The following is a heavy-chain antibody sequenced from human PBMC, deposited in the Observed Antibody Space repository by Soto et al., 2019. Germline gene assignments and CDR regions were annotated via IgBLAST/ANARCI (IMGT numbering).Heavy chain of an antibody. CDR2: INRTGGT. CDR3: ATRITVFGLLIPPFDP. V-gene: IGHV4-34*01. J-gene: IGHJ5*02. Sequence: PSETLSLTCAVYGGSVNGYYWNWIRQPPGKGLEWIGEINRTGGTHYNPSLKSRVPMSVDTSKNQFSLRLSSVTAADTAIYYCATRITVFGLLIPPFDPWGQGTQVTVSS. D-gene: IGHD3-3*01. CDR1: GGSVNGYY.